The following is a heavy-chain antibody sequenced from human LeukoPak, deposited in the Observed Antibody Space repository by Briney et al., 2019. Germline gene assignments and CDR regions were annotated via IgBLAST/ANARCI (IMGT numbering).Heavy chain of an antibody. CDR1: GFTFSSYA. D-gene: IGHD2-2*01. CDR3: IGFPEGYCSSTSCQGGY. V-gene: IGHV3-23*01. J-gene: IGHJ4*02. CDR2: TSGSGGST. Sequence: PGGSLRLSCAASGFTFSSYAMSWVRQAPGKGLEWVSATSGSGGSTYYADSVKGRFTISRDNSKNTLYLQMYSLRAEDTAVYYVIGFPEGYCSSTSCQGGYWGQGTLVTVSS.